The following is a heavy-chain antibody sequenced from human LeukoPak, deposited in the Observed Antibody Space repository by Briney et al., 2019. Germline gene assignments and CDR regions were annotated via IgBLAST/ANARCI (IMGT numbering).Heavy chain of an antibody. J-gene: IGHJ3*02. CDR1: GFTFSTYG. Sequence: GGSLRLSCGASGFTFSTYGMSWVRQAPGKGLEWVSSISSSSSYIYYADSVKGRFTISRDNAKNSLYLQMNSLRAEDTAVYYCARDNGMITFGGVIVNAFDIWGQGTMVTVSS. CDR2: ISSSSSYI. D-gene: IGHD3-16*02. CDR3: ARDNGMITFGGVIVNAFDI. V-gene: IGHV3-21*01.